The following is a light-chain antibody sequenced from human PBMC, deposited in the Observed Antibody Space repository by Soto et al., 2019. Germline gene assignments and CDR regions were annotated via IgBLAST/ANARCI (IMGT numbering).Light chain of an antibody. CDR3: QQYYNWPRT. CDR1: QNIHTN. CDR2: GAS. J-gene: IGKJ5*01. Sequence: EIVMTQSPVTVSVSEGERATXSCRAGQNIHTNLAWYQQKPGHAPRLLFYGASTRATGLPARFSGSGSGTEFTLTINSLQSEDCAVYYCQQYYNWPRTFGQGTR. V-gene: IGKV3-15*01.